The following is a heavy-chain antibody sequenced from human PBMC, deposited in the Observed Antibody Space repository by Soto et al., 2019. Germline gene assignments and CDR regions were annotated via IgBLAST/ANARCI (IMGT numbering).Heavy chain of an antibody. CDR2: IKSKTDGGTT. J-gene: IGHJ5*02. D-gene: IGHD3-10*01. V-gene: IGHV3-15*01. CDR1: GFTFSNAW. CDR3: TTDQLWFGELFPFDP. Sequence: GGSLRLSCAASGFTFSNAWMSWVRQAPGKGLEWVGRIKSKTDGGTTDYAAPVKGRFTISRDDSKNTLYLQMNSLKTEDTAVYYCTTDQLWFGELFPFDPWGQGTLVTVSS.